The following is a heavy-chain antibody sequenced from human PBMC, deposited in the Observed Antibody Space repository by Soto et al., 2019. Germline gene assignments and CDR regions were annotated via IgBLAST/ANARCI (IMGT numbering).Heavy chain of an antibody. CDR3: AREMITMGREVLYYYGMDV. D-gene: IGHD3-10*01. Sequence: PSETLSLTCTVSGGSISSYYWSWIRQPPGKGLEWIGYIYYSGSTNYNPSLKSRVTISVDTSKNQFSLKLSSVTAADTAVYYCAREMITMGREVLYYYGMDVWGQGTTVTVSS. CDR2: IYYSGST. CDR1: GGSISSYY. J-gene: IGHJ6*02. V-gene: IGHV4-59*01.